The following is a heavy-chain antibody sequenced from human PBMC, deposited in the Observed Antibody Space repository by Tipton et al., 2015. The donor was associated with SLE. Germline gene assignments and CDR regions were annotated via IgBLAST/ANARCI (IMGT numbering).Heavy chain of an antibody. CDR1: GGSFSGYY. J-gene: IGHJ3*02. CDR3: ARDKGTVVVLHAFDI. V-gene: IGHV4-34*01. D-gene: IGHD3-22*01. CDR2: IYHSGST. Sequence: TLSLTCAVYGGSFSGYYWSWIRQPPGKGLEWIGSIYHSGSTYYNPSLKSRVTISVDTSKNQFSLKLSSVTAADTAVYYCARDKGTVVVLHAFDIWGQGTMVTVSS.